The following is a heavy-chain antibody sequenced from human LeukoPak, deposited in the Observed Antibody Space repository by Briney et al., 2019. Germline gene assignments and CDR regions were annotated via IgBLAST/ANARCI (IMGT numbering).Heavy chain of an antibody. CDR2: ISIAGEI. J-gene: IGHJ2*01. CDR1: EGSLSGYF. V-gene: IGHV4-34*01. Sequence: SETLSLTCAVYEGSLSGYFWSWIRQPPGKGLEWIGEISIAGEINYDPSLRSRATISMDTTKNQFSLRLTSVIAADTALYYCVRQIGAGAFDLWGRDRVVTVSS. CDR3: VRQIGAGAFDL. D-gene: IGHD6-19*01.